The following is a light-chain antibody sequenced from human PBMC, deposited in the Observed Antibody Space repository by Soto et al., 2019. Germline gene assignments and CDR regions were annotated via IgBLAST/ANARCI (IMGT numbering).Light chain of an antibody. Sequence: DIVMTQSPATLSVSPGERATLYCRASQSLYSNLAWYQQKPGQAPRLLIYGASTRATGIPARFSGSGSGTEYTLTISSLQSEDFAIYYCQQYSDWPTTFGQGTKVEIK. CDR3: QQYSDWPTT. CDR1: QSLYSN. CDR2: GAS. J-gene: IGKJ1*01. V-gene: IGKV3-15*01.